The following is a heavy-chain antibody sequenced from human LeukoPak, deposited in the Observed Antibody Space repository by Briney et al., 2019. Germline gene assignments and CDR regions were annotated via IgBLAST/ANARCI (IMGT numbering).Heavy chain of an antibody. J-gene: IGHJ5*02. CDR3: ASSHQDYYGPGSYYNVNLWFDP. Sequence: ASVKVSCKASGGTFSSYAISWVRQAPGQGLEWMGWISAYNGNTNYAQKLQGRVTMTTDTSTSTAYMELRSLRSDDTAVYYCASSHQDYYGPGSYYNVNLWFDPWGQGTLVTVSS. D-gene: IGHD3-10*01. CDR1: GGTFSSYA. CDR2: ISAYNGNT. V-gene: IGHV1-18*01.